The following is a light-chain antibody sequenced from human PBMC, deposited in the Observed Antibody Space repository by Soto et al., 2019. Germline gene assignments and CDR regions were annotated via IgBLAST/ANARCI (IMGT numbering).Light chain of an antibody. J-gene: IGKJ1*01. Sequence: EIVLTQSPGTLSLSPGERATLSCRASQSFSSNYLAWYQQKPGQAPRLLIYGASSRATGIPDRFSGSGSGTDFTLTMSRLEPEDFAVYYCQQYGSSRTFGQGTKVEIK. CDR1: QSFSSNY. CDR3: QQYGSSRT. CDR2: GAS. V-gene: IGKV3-20*01.